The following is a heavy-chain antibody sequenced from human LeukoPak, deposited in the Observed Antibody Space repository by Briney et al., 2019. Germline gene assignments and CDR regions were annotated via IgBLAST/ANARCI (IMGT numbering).Heavy chain of an antibody. J-gene: IGHJ6*03. CDR3: AGCSTVTTYYYSYYMDI. CDR1: EFTFSNYW. Sequence: GGSLRLSCAASEFTFSNYWMSWVRLAPGKGMEWVANIKQDGSGAYYVDSVKGRFTISRDNAKNSLYLQMNSLRAEDTAVYYCAGCSTVTTYYYSYYMDIWGKGTTVTVSS. D-gene: IGHD4-17*01. V-gene: IGHV3-7*01. CDR2: IKQDGSGA.